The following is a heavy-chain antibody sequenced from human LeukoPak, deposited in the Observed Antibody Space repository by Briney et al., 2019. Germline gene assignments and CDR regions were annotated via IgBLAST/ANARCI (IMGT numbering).Heavy chain of an antibody. CDR2: IIPIFGTA. Sequence: GASVKVSCKASGGTFSSYAISWVRQAPGQGLEWMEGIIPIFGTANYAQKFQGRVTITADESTSTAYMELSSLRSEDTAVYYCAKGVGDFWSGQIPYYFDYWGQGTLVTVSS. D-gene: IGHD3-3*01. V-gene: IGHV1-69*13. CDR1: GGTFSSYA. J-gene: IGHJ4*02. CDR3: AKGVGDFWSGQIPYYFDY.